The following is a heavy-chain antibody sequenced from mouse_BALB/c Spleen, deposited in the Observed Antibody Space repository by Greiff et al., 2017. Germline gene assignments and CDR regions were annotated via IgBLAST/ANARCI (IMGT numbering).Heavy chain of an antibody. CDR2: ISSGSSTI. CDR1: GFTFSSFG. CDR3: AREGHYGNYYYAMDY. J-gene: IGHJ4*01. V-gene: IGHV5-17*02. D-gene: IGHD2-1*01. Sequence: EVQRVESGGGLVQPGGSRKLSCAASGFTFSSFGMHWVRQAPEKGLEWVAYISSGSSTIYYADTVKGRFTISRDNPKNTLFLQMTSLRSEDTAMYYCAREGHYGNYYYAMDYWGQGTSVTVSS.